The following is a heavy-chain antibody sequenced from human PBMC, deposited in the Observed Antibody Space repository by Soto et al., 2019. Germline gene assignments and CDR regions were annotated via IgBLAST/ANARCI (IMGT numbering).Heavy chain of an antibody. CDR1: GFTFSTYG. V-gene: IGHV3-30*18. J-gene: IGHJ4*02. CDR2: ISYDGSNK. D-gene: IGHD2-21*02. Sequence: LRLSFAASGFTFSTYGMHWVRQAPGKGLEWVALISYDGSNKYYADSVKGRFTISRDNSKNTLYLQMNSLRAEDTAVYYCAKETCGGDCYSRSFDYWGQGTLVTVSS. CDR3: AKETCGGDCYSRSFDY.